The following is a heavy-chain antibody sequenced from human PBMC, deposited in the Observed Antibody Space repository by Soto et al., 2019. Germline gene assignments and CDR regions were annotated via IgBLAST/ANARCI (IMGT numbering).Heavy chain of an antibody. D-gene: IGHD6-19*01. CDR2: IYWDDDK. Sequence: QITLKESGPTLVKPTQTLTLTCTFSGFSLSTSGVGVGWIRQPPGKALEWLALIYWDDDKRYSPSLKSRLTITKDISKNQVVLTMTNMDPVDTATYYCPHRRQWSDAFDIWGQGTMFTVSS. CDR3: PHRRQWSDAFDI. J-gene: IGHJ3*02. CDR1: GFSLSTSGVG. V-gene: IGHV2-5*02.